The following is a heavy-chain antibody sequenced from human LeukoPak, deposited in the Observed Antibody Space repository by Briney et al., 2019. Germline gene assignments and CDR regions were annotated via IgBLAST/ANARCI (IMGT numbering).Heavy chain of an antibody. Sequence: GGSLTLSCPAAAFTFTDYSMSWVRQAPREGREWVSYISSISTTIFYADSVKGRFTIARDNAKNSLFLQMNGLRDEDTALYYCARERVIAAAGDGFDSWGQGNLVTVSS. J-gene: IGHJ4*02. CDR3: ARERVIAAAGDGFDS. CDR1: AFTFTDYS. CDR2: ISSISTTI. D-gene: IGHD2-21*01. V-gene: IGHV3-48*02.